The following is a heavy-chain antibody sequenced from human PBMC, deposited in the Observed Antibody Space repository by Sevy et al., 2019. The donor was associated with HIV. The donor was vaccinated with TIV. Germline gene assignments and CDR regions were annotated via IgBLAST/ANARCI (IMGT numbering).Heavy chain of an antibody. Sequence: SETLSLTCTVSGVSIRSSGYYWGWIRQPPGKGLEWIGSIFYSGSPNYNPSLKSRVTISVDTSKNQFSLKLSSVTAADTAVYYCARQREDIIVIPAAIYGMDVWGQGTTVTVSS. D-gene: IGHD2-2*01. V-gene: IGHV4-39*01. J-gene: IGHJ6*02. CDR3: ARQREDIIVIPAAIYGMDV. CDR2: IFYSGSP. CDR1: GVSIRSSGYY.